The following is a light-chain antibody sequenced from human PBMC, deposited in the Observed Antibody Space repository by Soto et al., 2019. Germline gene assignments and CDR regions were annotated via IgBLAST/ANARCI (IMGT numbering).Light chain of an antibody. V-gene: IGKV1-27*01. CDR1: QGISNY. CDR3: QKYDSAPWT. Sequence: DIQMTQSPSSLSASVGDRVTITCRASQGISNYLAWYQQKPGKVPKRLIYVSSTLQSGVPSQFSDNRSGTDFTLTISSLQPEDVATYYCQKYDSAPWTFGQETKVEIK. J-gene: IGKJ1*01. CDR2: VSS.